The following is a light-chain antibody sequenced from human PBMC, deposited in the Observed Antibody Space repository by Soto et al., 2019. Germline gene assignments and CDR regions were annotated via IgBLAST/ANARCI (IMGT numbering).Light chain of an antibody. J-gene: IGKJ4*01. Sequence: DLQLTQSPASLSASVASRVTITFRASDNIGSNLNWYQHQTGTAPKLLIYAASSLQGGVPSRFSGSGYGTQFTLTISGLQTEDFATYYCQQSYKILTFGGGTKVDIK. V-gene: IGKV1-39*01. CDR3: QQSYKILT. CDR2: AAS. CDR1: DNIGSN.